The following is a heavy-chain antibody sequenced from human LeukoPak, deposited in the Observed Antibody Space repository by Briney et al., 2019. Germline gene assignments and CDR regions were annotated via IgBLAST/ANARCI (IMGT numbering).Heavy chain of an antibody. D-gene: IGHD3-22*01. CDR3: ARSAAPYYDSSGYYYAYN. CDR1: GYSFTSYW. V-gene: IGHV5-51*01. J-gene: IGHJ4*02. Sequence: GESLKIPCKGSGYSFTSYWIGWVRQMPGKGLEWMGIIYPGDSDTRYSPSFQGQVTISADKSISTAYLQWSSLKASDTAMYYCARSAAPYYDSSGYYYAYNWGQGTLVTVSS. CDR2: IYPGDSDT.